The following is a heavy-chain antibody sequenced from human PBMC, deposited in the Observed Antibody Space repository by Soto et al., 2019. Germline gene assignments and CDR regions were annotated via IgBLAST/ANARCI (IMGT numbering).Heavy chain of an antibody. CDR1: SDSINSSHW. J-gene: IGHJ4*02. CDR3: AARHFWSRPWTDRRLDY. CDR2: ISHSGNT. V-gene: IGHV4-4*02. D-gene: IGHD3-3*02. Sequence: PXETLSLTCFVSSDSINSSHWWNWVRQPPEKGLEWIGQISHSGNTIYNPSLTSRVTISVDKSKSHFSLNLTSVTAADTAVYYCAARHFWSRPWTDRRLDYWGQGTLVTVSS.